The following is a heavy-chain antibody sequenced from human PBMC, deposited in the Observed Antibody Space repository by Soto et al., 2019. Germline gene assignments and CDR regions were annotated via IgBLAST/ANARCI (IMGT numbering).Heavy chain of an antibody. CDR1: GFTFSHAW. Sequence: GGSLRLSCAASGFTFSHAWMSWVRQAPGKGLGWVGRIKSKADGETKDYGAPERGRFTISRDDAKDTLYLQMNSLRIEDSAVYYCCVVKRLDQYSTSGYWFDPWGSGTLVTVSS. CDR2: IKSKADGETK. V-gene: IGHV3-15*01. D-gene: IGHD2-15*01. CDR3: CVVKRLDQYSTSGYWFDP. J-gene: IGHJ5*02.